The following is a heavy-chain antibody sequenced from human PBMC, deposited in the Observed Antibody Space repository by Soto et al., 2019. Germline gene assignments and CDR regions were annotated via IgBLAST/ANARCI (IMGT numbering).Heavy chain of an antibody. Sequence: GSLRLSCAASGFPFSSYWMHWVRQAPGKGLVWVSRINSDGSSTSYADSVKGRFTISRDNAKNTLYLQMNSLRAEDTAVYYCARQWPAAYYYYGMDVWGQGTTVTVSS. CDR2: INSDGSST. J-gene: IGHJ6*02. CDR1: GFPFSSYW. CDR3: ARQWPAAYYYYGMDV. V-gene: IGHV3-74*01. D-gene: IGHD6-19*01.